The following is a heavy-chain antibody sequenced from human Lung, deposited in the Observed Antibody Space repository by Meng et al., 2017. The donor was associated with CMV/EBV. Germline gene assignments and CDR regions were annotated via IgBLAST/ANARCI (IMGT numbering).Heavy chain of an antibody. Sequence: ASVXVSCKASGYTFTSYDINWVRQATGQGLEWMGWMNPNSGNTGYAQKFQGRVTITRNTSISTAYMELSSLRSEDTAVYYCARGRAGYYYYGMDVWGQGTXVTVSS. CDR1: GYTFTSYD. D-gene: IGHD6-19*01. V-gene: IGHV1-8*03. J-gene: IGHJ6*02. CDR2: MNPNSGNT. CDR3: ARGRAGYYYYGMDV.